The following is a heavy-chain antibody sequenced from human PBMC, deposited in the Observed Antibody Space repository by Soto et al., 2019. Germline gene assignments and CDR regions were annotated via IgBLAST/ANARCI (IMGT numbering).Heavy chain of an antibody. D-gene: IGHD5-12*01. V-gene: IGHV3-33*01. CDR3: AREGREMATLDY. CDR2: IWYDGSNK. CDR1: GFTFSSYG. J-gene: IGHJ4*02. Sequence: QVQLVESGGGVVQPGRSLRLSCAASGFTFSSYGMHWVRQAPGKALEWVAVIWYDGSNKYYADSVKGRFTISRDNSKNTLYLQMNSLRAEDTAVYYCAREGREMATLDYWGQGTLVTVSS.